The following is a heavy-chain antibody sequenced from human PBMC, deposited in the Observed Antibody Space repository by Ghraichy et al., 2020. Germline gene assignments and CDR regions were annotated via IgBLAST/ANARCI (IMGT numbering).Heavy chain of an antibody. J-gene: IGHJ6*02. CDR1: GFTFKNYG. CDR2: IWSDGSK. V-gene: IGHV3-33*01. Sequence: GGSLRLSCVVSGFTFKNYGMHWVRQAPGKGLEWVVVIWSDGSKYYADSVKGRFIISRDNVKNTLFLEMNSLRVDDTAEYYCSRDGWKLLVDYYSMDVWGQGTTVTVSS. D-gene: IGHD3-22*01. CDR3: SRDGWKLLVDYYSMDV.